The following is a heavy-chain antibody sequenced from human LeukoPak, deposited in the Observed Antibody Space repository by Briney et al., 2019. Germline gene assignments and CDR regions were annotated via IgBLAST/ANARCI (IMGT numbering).Heavy chain of an antibody. CDR2: ISGSGGST. D-gene: IGHD3-22*01. CDR3: ATPVNSYDSSGYY. Sequence: GGSLRLSCAASGFTFSSYAMSWVRQAPGKGLGWVSAISGSGGSTYYADSVKGRFTISRDNSKNTLYLQMNSLRAEDTAVYYCATPVNSYDSSGYYWGQGTLVTVSS. CDR1: GFTFSSYA. J-gene: IGHJ4*02. V-gene: IGHV3-23*01.